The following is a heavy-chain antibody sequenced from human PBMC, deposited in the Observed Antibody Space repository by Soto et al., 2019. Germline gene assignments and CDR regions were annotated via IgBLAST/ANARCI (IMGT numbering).Heavy chain of an antibody. V-gene: IGHV3-23*01. CDR2: IVASGSRT. CDR1: GFTFSSYA. J-gene: IGHJ4*02. CDR3: AKSHTPLSGFDD. D-gene: IGHD3-9*01. Sequence: VQLLESGGGLVQPGGSLRLSCEGSGFTFSSYAMSWVRQAPGKGLAWVSGIVASGSRTHYADSVKGRFTISRENSRNTVFLQINRTRAEDTARYFCAKSHTPLSGFDDWGQGILVTVSS.